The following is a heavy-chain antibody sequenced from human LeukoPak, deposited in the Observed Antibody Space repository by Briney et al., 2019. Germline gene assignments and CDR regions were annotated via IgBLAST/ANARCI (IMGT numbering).Heavy chain of an antibody. CDR3: ARGGPPGYYYDYYVDV. V-gene: IGHV4-59*01. Sequence: KPSETLSLTCTVSGGSISSYYWSWIRQTPGKGLEWIGYIYYSGSTNFNPSLKSRVTISVDTSKNQFSLKMSSVTAADTAVYFCARGGPPGYYYDYYVDVWGKGTTVTISS. CDR1: GGSISSYY. CDR2: IYYSGST. J-gene: IGHJ6*03.